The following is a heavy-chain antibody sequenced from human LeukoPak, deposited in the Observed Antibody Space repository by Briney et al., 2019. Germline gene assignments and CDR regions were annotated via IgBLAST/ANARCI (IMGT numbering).Heavy chain of an antibody. Sequence: SETLSLTCDVVDETFTFYYWCSIRQPPGKGLDWIGESGQSGGANYNPSLRNRVIISVEASSNQISLKMTSVTAADTAVYYCARGRGHSYGLWGQGKLVIVSS. CDR1: DETFTFYY. D-gene: IGHD5-18*01. CDR3: ARGRGHSYGL. V-gene: IGHV4-34*01. CDR2: SGQSGGA. J-gene: IGHJ4*02.